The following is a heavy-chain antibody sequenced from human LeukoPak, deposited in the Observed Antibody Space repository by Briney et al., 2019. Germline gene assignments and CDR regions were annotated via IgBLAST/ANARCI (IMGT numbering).Heavy chain of an antibody. J-gene: IGHJ4*02. CDR2: ISGSGGST. D-gene: IGHD3-10*01. CDR1: GFTFSSCA. V-gene: IGHV3-23*01. Sequence: GGSLRLSCAASGFTFSSCAMSWVRQAPGKGLEWVSAISGSGGSTYYADSVKGRFTISRDNSKNTLYLQTNSLRAEDTAVYYCAKDLGTLISGSYYYYFDYWGQGTLVTVSS. CDR3: AKDLGTLISGSYYYYFDY.